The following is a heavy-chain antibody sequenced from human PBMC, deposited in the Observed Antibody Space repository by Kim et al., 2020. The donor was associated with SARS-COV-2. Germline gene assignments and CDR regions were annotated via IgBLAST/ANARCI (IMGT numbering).Heavy chain of an antibody. V-gene: IGHV3-33*08. CDR3: ARETIFGVVTPYYYGMDV. CDR1: GFTFSSYG. Sequence: GGSLRLSCAASGFTFSSYGMHWVRQAPGKGLEWVAVIWYDGSNKYYADSVKGRFTISRDNSKNTLYLQMNSLRAEDTAVYYCARETIFGVVTPYYYGMDVWGQGTTVTVSS. CDR2: IWYDGSNK. D-gene: IGHD3-3*01. J-gene: IGHJ6*02.